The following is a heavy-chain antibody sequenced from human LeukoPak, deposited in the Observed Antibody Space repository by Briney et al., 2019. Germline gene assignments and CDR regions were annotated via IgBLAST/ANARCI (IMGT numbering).Heavy chain of an antibody. CDR2: ISYDGSNK. D-gene: IGHD3-22*01. J-gene: IGHJ4*02. V-gene: IGHV3-30*04. Sequence: GRSLRLSCAASGFTFSSYAMHWVRQAPGKGLEWVAVISYDGSNKYYADSVKGRFTISRDNAKNSLYLQMNSLRAEDTAVYYCARVGYDSSGLGYFDYWGQGTLVTVSS. CDR1: GFTFSSYA. CDR3: ARVGYDSSGLGYFDY.